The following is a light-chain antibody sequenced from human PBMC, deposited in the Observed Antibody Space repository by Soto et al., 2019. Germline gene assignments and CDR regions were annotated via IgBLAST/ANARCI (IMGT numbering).Light chain of an antibody. CDR2: GAS. CDR1: QSVSSSY. CDR3: QQYGSSPYT. Sequence: EIVLTQSPGTLSLSPGERATLSCRASQSVSSSYLAWYQQQPGQAPRLLIYGASSRATGIPDRFSGGGAGTDFTITISRLEAEDFAVYYCQQYGSSPYTFGQGTKLEIK. J-gene: IGKJ2*01. V-gene: IGKV3-20*01.